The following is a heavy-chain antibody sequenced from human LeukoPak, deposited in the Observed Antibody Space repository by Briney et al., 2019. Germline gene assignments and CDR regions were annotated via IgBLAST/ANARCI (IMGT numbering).Heavy chain of an antibody. Sequence: SETLSLTCAVYGGSFSGYYWRWIRQPPGKGLEWIGEINHSGSTNYNPSLKSRVTISVDTSKNQFSLKLSSVTAADTAVYYCARAGITMVRTQFRPFDYWGQGTLVTVSS. D-gene: IGHD3-10*01. CDR2: INHSGST. J-gene: IGHJ4*02. V-gene: IGHV4-34*01. CDR1: GGSFSGYY. CDR3: ARAGITMVRTQFRPFDY.